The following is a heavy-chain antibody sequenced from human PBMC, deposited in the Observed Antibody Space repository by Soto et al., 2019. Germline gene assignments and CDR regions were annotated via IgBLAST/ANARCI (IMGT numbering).Heavy chain of an antibody. CDR3: AKDRRAGGNYGFYSDF. V-gene: IGHV3-23*01. Sequence: GGSLRLSCAASGFTFSSYGMTWVRQAPGKGLEWVSFSSATGAGTYYADSVTGRFTSSRDNSKNTLYLQMTSLRDDDTAVHYCAKDRRAGGNYGFYSDFWGQGALVTVSS. D-gene: IGHD1-7*01. J-gene: IGHJ4*02. CDR1: GFTFSSYG. CDR2: SSATGAGT.